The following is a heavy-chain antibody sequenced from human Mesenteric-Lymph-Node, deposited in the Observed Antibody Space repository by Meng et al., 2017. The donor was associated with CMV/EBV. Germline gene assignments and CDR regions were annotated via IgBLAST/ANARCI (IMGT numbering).Heavy chain of an antibody. CDR1: AFTFSSYE. V-gene: IGHV3-48*03. CDR2: ISGSGGTI. D-gene: IGHD5-24*01. J-gene: IGHJ4*02. CDR3: ARDGWSPDGYRARHLNFDQ. Sequence: GESLKISCVASAFTFSSYEMNWVRQAPGKGLEWVSYISGSGGTIYYADSVRGRFTISRDNAKNSLFLQMNSLRADDTAVYFCARDGWSPDGYRARHLNFDQWGRGTLVTVSS.